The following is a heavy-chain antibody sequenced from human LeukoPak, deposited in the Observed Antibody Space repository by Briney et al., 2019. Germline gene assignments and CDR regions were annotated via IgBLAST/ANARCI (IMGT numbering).Heavy chain of an antibody. CDR1: GYTFTSYG. J-gene: IGHJ6*02. CDR2: MNPNSGNT. Sequence: GASVKGSCKASGYTFTSYGISWVRQAPGQGLEWMGWMNPNSGNTGYAQKFQGRVTMTRNTSISTAYMELSSLRSEDTAVYYCARVYSSGWYNIYYYGMDVWGQGTTVTVSS. D-gene: IGHD6-19*01. CDR3: ARVYSSGWYNIYYYGMDV. V-gene: IGHV1-8*02.